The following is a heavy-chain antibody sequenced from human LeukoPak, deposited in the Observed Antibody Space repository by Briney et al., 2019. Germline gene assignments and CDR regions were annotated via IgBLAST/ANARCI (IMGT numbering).Heavy chain of an antibody. CDR1: GFTFSSYA. CDR2: ISGSGGST. CDR3: XXXXXXXSTSCYYGVGYFDY. D-gene: IGHD2-2*01. V-gene: IGHV3-23*01. Sequence: PGGSLRLSCAASGFTFSSYAMSWVRQAPGKGLEWVSAISGSGGSTYYADSVKGRFTISRDNSKNTLYLQMNSLRAEDTAVYYXXXXXXXXSTSCYYGVGYFDYWGQGTLVTVSS. J-gene: IGHJ4*02.